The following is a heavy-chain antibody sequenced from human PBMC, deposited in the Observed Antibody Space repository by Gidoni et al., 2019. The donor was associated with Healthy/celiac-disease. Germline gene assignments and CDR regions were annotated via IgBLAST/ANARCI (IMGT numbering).Heavy chain of an antibody. D-gene: IGHD1-26*01. CDR3: ARDGGMIVGATGGIDY. CDR1: GCSIRSVSYY. Sequence: QVQLQESGPGLVKPSQTLSLTGTVSGCSIRSVSYYWSWIRQPAGKGLEWIGRIYTRGSTNYNPSLKSRVTISVDTSKNQFSLKLSSVTAADTAVYYCARDGGMIVGATGGIDYWGQGTLVTVSS. J-gene: IGHJ4*02. V-gene: IGHV4-61*02. CDR2: IYTRGST.